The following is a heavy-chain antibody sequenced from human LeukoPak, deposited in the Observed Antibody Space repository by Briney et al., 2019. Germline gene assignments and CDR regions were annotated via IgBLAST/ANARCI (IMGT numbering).Heavy chain of an antibody. CDR3: ARGSILTGYYLKAEYFQH. Sequence: PGGSLRLSCAASGFTFSSYAMSWVRQAPGKGLEWVSAISGSGGSTYYADSVKGRFTISRDNSKNTLYLQMNSLRAEDTAVYYCARGSILTGYYLKAEYFQHWGQGTLVTVSS. D-gene: IGHD3-9*01. V-gene: IGHV3-23*01. CDR2: ISGSGGST. J-gene: IGHJ1*01. CDR1: GFTFSSYA.